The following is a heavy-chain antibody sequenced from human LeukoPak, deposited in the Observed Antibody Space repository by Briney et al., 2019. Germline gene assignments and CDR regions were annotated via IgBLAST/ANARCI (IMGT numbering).Heavy chain of an antibody. V-gene: IGHV1-69*04. D-gene: IGHD6-6*01. J-gene: IGHJ6*03. Sequence: GSSVKXXXXXXXXXXXSYAISWVRQAPGQGLEWMGRIIPILGIANYAQKFQGRVKITADKSTSTAYMELSSLRSEDTAVYYCARDWNGGLAARLDYYYYMDVWGKGTTVTVSS. CDR3: ARDWNGGLAARLDYYYYMDV. CDR2: IIPILGIA. CDR1: XXXXXSYA.